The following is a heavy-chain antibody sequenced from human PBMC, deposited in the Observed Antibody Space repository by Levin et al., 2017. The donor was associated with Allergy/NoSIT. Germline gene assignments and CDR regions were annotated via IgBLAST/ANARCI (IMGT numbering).Heavy chain of an antibody. CDR1: GFDFTDYY. D-gene: IGHD3-22*01. V-gene: IGHV3-11*01. CDR2: VTASGVTT. J-gene: IGHJ4*02. Sequence: GESLKISCVASGFDFTDYYMSWIRQAPGKGLEWVSYVTASGVTTHYADSVKGRFTISRDNAKDSLYLQMNSLRAEDTAVYYCVRDSPYCYESSGSRGFDSWGQGTLVTVSS. CDR3: VRDSPYCYESSGSRGFDS.